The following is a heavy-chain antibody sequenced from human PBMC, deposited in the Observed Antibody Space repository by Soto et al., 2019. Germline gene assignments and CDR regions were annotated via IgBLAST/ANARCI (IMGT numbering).Heavy chain of an antibody. CDR2: ISESSSNT. CDR3: AKKPNGFDS. Sequence: GGSLRLSCAASGLTFSRHAMAWVRQAPGKGLEWLSSISESSSNTYYADSVKGRFTISKDNSKNMLYLQMNSLRDEDTAVYYCAKKPNGFDSWGQGTLVNVSS. J-gene: IGHJ5*01. V-gene: IGHV3-23*01. CDR1: GLTFSRHA.